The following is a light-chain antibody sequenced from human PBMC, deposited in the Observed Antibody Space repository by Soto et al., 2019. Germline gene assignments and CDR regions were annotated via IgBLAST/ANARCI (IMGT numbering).Light chain of an antibody. CDR2: EVA. CDR3: SSYTISSTVV. CDR1: SGDVGGYKY. Sequence: QSVLTQPASVSGSPGQSITISCTGTSGDVGGYKYVSWYQQHPGKAPKLMIYEVANRPSGVSDRFSGSKSGNTASLTISGLQAEDEANYYCSSYTISSTVVFGGGTKLTVL. J-gene: IGLJ2*01. V-gene: IGLV2-14*01.